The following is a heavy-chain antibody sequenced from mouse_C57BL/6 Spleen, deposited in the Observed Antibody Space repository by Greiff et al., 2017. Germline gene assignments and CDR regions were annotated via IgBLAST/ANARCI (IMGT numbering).Heavy chain of an antibody. V-gene: IGHV1-4*01. Sequence: VQLQQSGAELARPGASVTMSCTASGYTFTSYTMHWVKQRPGQGLEWIGYINPSSGYTKYNQKFKDKATLTADKSSSTAYMQLSSLTSEDSAVYYCARHYGTPAWFAYWGQGTLVTVSA. CDR2: INPSSGYT. CDR3: ARHYGTPAWFAY. D-gene: IGHD1-1*01. CDR1: GYTFTSYT. J-gene: IGHJ3*01.